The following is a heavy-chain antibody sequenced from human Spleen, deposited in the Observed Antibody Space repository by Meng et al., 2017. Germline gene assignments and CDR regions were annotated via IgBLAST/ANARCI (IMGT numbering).Heavy chain of an antibody. D-gene: IGHD2-21*02. CDR2: IWYDGSNK. CDR3: ARDQGNYAYCGGDCSFYFDS. V-gene: IGHV3-33*01. Sequence: GESLKISCAASGFTFSSYGMHWVRQAPGKGLEWVAIIWYDGSNKYYADSVKGRFTISRDNSKITLYLQMDSLRAEDTAVYYCARDQGNYAYCGGDCSFYFDSWGQGTLVTVSS. J-gene: IGHJ4*02. CDR1: GFTFSSYG.